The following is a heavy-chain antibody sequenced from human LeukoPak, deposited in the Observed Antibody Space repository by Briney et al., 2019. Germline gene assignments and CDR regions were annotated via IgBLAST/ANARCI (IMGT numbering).Heavy chain of an antibody. CDR3: ARGTAYCGGDCWVGAFDI. V-gene: IGHV1-69*13. CDR1: GGTFSSYA. J-gene: IGHJ3*02. Sequence: ASVKVSCKASGGTFSSYAISWVRQAPGQGLEWMGGIIPIFGTANYAQKFQGRVTITADESTSTAYMELSSLRSEDTAVYYCARGTAYCGGDCWVGAFDIWGQGTMVTVSS. CDR2: IIPIFGTA. D-gene: IGHD2-21*02.